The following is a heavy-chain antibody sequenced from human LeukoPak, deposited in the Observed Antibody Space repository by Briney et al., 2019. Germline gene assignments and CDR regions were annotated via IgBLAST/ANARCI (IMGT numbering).Heavy chain of an antibody. J-gene: IGHJ4*02. Sequence: GGSLRLSGVASGFTFNTYSMNWFRQAPGKGLEWISYISSSSGTIYYSDSVKGRFTISRDNAKNSLYLQMNNLRAEDTAVYYCARGRDLFDSWGQGTLVIVSS. CDR1: GFTFNTYS. CDR3: ARGRDLFDS. CDR2: ISSSSGTI. V-gene: IGHV3-48*04.